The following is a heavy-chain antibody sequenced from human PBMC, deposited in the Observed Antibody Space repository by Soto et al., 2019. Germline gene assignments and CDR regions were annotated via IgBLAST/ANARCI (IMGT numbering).Heavy chain of an antibody. V-gene: IGHV3-53*01. J-gene: IGHJ4*02. Sequence: PGGSLRLSCAASKLTVGSSYMTWVRQAPGKGLEWVSVIYSGGLTYYADSVKGRFTISRDTSKNTLYLQMNTLRADDTAVYYCASSAGFCSGGSCYDYWGQETQVTVSS. D-gene: IGHD2-15*01. CDR3: ASSAGFCSGGSCYDY. CDR2: IYSGGLT. CDR1: KLTVGSSY.